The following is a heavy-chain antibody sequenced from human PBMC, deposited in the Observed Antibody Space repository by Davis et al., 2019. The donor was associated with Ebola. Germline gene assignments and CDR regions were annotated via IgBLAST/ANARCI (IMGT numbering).Heavy chain of an antibody. Sequence: GGSLRLSCAASGFTFSSYSMNWVRQAPGKGLEWVSYISSRSSTIYNADSVKGRFTISRDNAKNSLYLQMNSLRAEDTAVYYCARGDWAPPLGNPLRYWGQGTLVTVSS. CDR1: GFTFSSYS. CDR3: ARGDWAPPLGNPLRY. D-gene: IGHD3-16*01. V-gene: IGHV3-48*01. CDR2: ISSRSSTI. J-gene: IGHJ4*02.